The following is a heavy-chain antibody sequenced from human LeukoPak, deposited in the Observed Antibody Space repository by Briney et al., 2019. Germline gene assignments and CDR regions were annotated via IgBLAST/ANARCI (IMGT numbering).Heavy chain of an antibody. D-gene: IGHD4-17*01. CDR2: IHYSGST. J-gene: IGHJ5*02. Sequence: SETLSLTCTVSGGSISSGGYYWGWIRQHPGKGLEWIGYIHYSGSTKYNPSLKSRVTMSVDTSKNQFSLKVTSVTAADTAIYYCTRTNYGDYNWFDPWGQGTLVTVSS. CDR3: TRTNYGDYNWFDP. V-gene: IGHV4-61*08. CDR1: GGSISSGGYY.